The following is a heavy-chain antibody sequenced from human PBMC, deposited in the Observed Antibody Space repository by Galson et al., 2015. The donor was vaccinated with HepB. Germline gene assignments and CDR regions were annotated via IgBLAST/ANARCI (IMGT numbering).Heavy chain of an antibody. Sequence: SLRLSCAASGFTFSSYAMHWVRQAPGKGLEWVAVISYDGSNKYYADSVKGRFTISRDNSKNTLYLQMNSLRAEDTAVYYCAKAWDCGGDCSYFDYWGQGTLVTVSS. CDR1: GFTFSSYA. CDR2: ISYDGSNK. CDR3: AKAWDCGGDCSYFDY. D-gene: IGHD2-21*02. J-gene: IGHJ4*02. V-gene: IGHV3-30*04.